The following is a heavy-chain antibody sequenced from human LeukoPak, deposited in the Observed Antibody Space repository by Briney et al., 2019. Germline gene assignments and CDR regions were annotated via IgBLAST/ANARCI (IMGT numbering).Heavy chain of an antibody. Sequence: SQTLSLTCTVSGGSISSGGDYWSWIRQHPGKGLEWIGYIYYSGSTYYNPSLKSRVTISVDTSKNQFSLKPSSVTAADTAVYYCARTSSGRIAAAGYYGMDVWGQGTTVTVSS. CDR2: IYYSGST. D-gene: IGHD6-13*01. J-gene: IGHJ6*02. CDR1: GGSISSGGDY. V-gene: IGHV4-31*03. CDR3: ARTSSGRIAAAGYYGMDV.